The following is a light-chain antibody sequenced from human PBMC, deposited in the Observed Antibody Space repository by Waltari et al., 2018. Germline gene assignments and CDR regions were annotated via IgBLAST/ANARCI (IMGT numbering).Light chain of an antibody. CDR1: SSNLGNNV. Sequence: QSVLTQPPSASGTPGQRVPISSSGTSSNLGNNVVNCYQQVPGTAPKLLIYRNDLRPSGVPDRFSASKSGTSASLAISGLQSEDEAEYYCASWDDSLNGHWVFGGGTKVTVL. CDR2: RND. J-gene: IGLJ3*02. CDR3: ASWDDSLNGHWV. V-gene: IGLV1-44*01.